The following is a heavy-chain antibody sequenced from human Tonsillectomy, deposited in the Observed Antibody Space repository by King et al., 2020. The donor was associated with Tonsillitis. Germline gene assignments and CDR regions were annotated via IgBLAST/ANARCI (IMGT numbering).Heavy chain of an antibody. Sequence: QLVQSGGGLVQPGGSLRLSCAASGFTFSSYVMHWVRQSPGKGLEYVSAISSNGGSTYYANSVKGRFTISRDNSKNTLSLQMGSLRAEDMAVYYCARVPPLTWGRGTLSTDSS. V-gene: IGHV3-64*01. CDR1: GFTFSSYV. CDR3: ARVPPLT. CDR2: ISSNGGST. J-gene: IGHJ4*02. D-gene: IGHD3-9*01.